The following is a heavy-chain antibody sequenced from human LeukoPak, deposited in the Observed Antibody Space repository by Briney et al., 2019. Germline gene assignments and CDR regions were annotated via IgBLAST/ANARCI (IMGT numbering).Heavy chain of an antibody. CDR1: GFTFSSYS. CDR2: ISSSSSYI. J-gene: IGHJ4*02. D-gene: IGHD3-9*01. Sequence: GGSLRLSCAASGFTFSSYSMNWVRQAPGKGLEWVSSISSSSSYIYYADSVMGRFTVSSDNAKNSVYLQLNSLGAEDTVVYYCARGSEYDVLTGYFPFDSGGQGTLVTVSS. CDR3: ARGSEYDVLTGYFPFDS. V-gene: IGHV3-21*01.